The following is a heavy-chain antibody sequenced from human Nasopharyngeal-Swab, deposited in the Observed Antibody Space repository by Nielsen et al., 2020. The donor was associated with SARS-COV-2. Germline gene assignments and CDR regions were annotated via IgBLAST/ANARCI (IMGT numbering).Heavy chain of an antibody. CDR2: IYHSGST. D-gene: IGHD3-22*01. CDR3: ARFDSSGYPDAFDI. V-gene: IGHV4-30-2*01. CDR1: GGSISSGGYS. Sequence: SETLSLTCAVSGGSISSGGYSWSWIRQPPGKGLEWIGYIYHSGSTYYNPSLKSRVTISVDRSKNQFPLKLSSVTAADTAVYYCARFDSSGYPDAFDIWGQGTMVTVSS. J-gene: IGHJ3*02.